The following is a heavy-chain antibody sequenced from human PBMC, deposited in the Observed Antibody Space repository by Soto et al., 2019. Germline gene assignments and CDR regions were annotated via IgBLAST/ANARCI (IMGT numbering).Heavy chain of an antibody. CDR2: ISGSGGST. Sequence: EVQLLESGGGLVQPGGSLRLSCAASGFTFSSYAMSWVRQAPGKGLEWVSAISGSGGSTYYADSVKGRFTISRDNFKNTLYLQMNSLRAEDTAVYYCAKSPLAVTGTFDYWGQGTLVTVSS. D-gene: IGHD6-19*01. J-gene: IGHJ4*02. V-gene: IGHV3-23*01. CDR1: GFTFSSYA. CDR3: AKSPLAVTGTFDY.